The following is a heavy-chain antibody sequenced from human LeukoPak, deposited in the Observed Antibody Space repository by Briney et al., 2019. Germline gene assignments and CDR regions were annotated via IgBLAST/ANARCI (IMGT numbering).Heavy chain of an antibody. CDR2: IYYSGST. V-gene: IGHV4-59*01. J-gene: IGHJ4*02. Sequence: SETLSLTCAVYGGSFSGYYWSWIRQPPGKGLEWIGYIYYSGSTNYNPSLKSRVTISVDTSKNQFSLKLSSVTAADTAVYYCVRTSGYSYGYADYWGQGTLVTVSS. CDR1: GGSFSGYY. D-gene: IGHD5-18*01. CDR3: VRTSGYSYGYADY.